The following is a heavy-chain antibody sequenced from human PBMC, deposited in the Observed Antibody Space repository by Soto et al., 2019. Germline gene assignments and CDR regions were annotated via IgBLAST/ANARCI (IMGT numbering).Heavy chain of an antibody. CDR3: ARVGVMITFGGVIAIDAFDI. CDR2: IYYSGST. D-gene: IGHD3-16*02. CDR1: GGSISSGGYY. Sequence: SETLSLTCTVSGGSISSGGYYWSWIRQHPGKGLEWIGYIYYSGSTYYNPSLKSRVTISVDTSKNQFSLKLSSVTAADTAVYYCARVGVMITFGGVIAIDAFDIWGQGTMVTVSS. J-gene: IGHJ3*02. V-gene: IGHV4-31*03.